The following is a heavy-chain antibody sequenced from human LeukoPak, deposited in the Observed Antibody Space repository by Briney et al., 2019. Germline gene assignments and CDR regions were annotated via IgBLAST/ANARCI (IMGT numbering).Heavy chain of an antibody. J-gene: IGHJ4*02. CDR2: ISYDGSNK. V-gene: IGHV3-30*18. CDR3: AKGPHFDY. Sequence: GRSLRLSCAASGFTFSSYGMHWVRQAPGKGLEWVAVISYDGSNKYYADSVKGRFTISRDNSKNTLYLQMNSLRAEDTAVYYCAKGPHFDYWGQRTLLTVSS. CDR1: GFTFSSYG.